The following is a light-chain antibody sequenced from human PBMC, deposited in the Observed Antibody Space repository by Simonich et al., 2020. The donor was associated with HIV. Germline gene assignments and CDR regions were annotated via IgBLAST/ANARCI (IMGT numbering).Light chain of an antibody. J-gene: IGKJ1*01. CDR2: GAS. V-gene: IGKV3-15*01. Sequence: EIVMTQSPATLSVSPGERATLYCRASQSVSRNLAWFQQSPGQAPRLLIFGASTRATAIPARFSGSGSGTEFTLTISTMQSEDFAVYYCQQYNDWPWTFGQGTKVEIK. CDR1: QSVSRN. CDR3: QQYNDWPWT.